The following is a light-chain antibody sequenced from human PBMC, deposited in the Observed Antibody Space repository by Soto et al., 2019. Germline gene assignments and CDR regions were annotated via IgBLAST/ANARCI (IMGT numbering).Light chain of an antibody. CDR1: SSNIGNNA. Sequence: QSVLTQPPSVSEAPRQRVTISCSGSSSNIGNNAVSWYQQIPGTAPKLLIYYDDRLPSGVSDRFSGSKSGTSASLAISGLQSEDDADYYCAAWDDSLKFYVFGTGTKLTVL. V-gene: IGLV1-36*01. CDR2: YDD. J-gene: IGLJ1*01. CDR3: AAWDDSLKFYV.